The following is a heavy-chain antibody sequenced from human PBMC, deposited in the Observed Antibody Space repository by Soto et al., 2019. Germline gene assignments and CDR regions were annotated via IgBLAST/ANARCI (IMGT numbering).Heavy chain of an antibody. J-gene: IGHJ4*02. Sequence: SETLSLTCTVSGGSISSYYWSWIRQPPGKGLEWIGYIYYSGGTNYNPSLKSRVTISVDTSKNQFSLKLSSVTAADTAVYYCAGGERYITSLDYWGQGTLVTVSS. D-gene: IGHD3-10*01. CDR3: AGGERYITSLDY. CDR1: GGSISSYY. V-gene: IGHV4-59*01. CDR2: IYYSGGT.